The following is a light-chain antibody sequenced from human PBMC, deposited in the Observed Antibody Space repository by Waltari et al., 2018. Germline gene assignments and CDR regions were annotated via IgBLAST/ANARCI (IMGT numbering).Light chain of an antibody. J-gene: IGLJ2*01. CDR1: QLGYKY. Sequence: SYELTQPPSVSVSPGQTASISCSGDQLGYKYTCWYQQKTGQSPVLVIYQDNKRPSGIPGRFSGSNPGNTATLTISGTQVMDEADYYCQAWDNFSAIFGGGTKLSVL. V-gene: IGLV3-1*01. CDR3: QAWDNFSAI. CDR2: QDN.